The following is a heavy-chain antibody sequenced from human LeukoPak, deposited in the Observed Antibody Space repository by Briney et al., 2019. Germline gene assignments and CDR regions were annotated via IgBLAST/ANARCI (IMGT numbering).Heavy chain of an antibody. Sequence: SETLSLTCAVSGGSISSSNWWSWVRQPPGKGLEWIGEIYHSGSTNYNPSLKSRVTISVDKSKNQFSLKLSSVTAADTAVYYCAREVYYGDTLFDYWGQGTLVTVSS. CDR3: AREVYYGDTLFDY. D-gene: IGHD4-17*01. V-gene: IGHV4-4*02. CDR1: GGSISSSNW. J-gene: IGHJ4*02. CDR2: IYHSGST.